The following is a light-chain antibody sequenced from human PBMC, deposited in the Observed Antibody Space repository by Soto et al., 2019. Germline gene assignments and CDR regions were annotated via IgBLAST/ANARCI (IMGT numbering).Light chain of an antibody. J-gene: IGKJ1*01. CDR3: QQYMSYS. V-gene: IGKV3-20*01. CDR1: QTIGRNY. CDR2: GAS. Sequence: EIVLTQSPGTLSLSPGEGATLSCRASQTIGRNYLAWFQQKPGQAPRLLIYGASTRATGVPDRFTGGGSGTDFTLTISRLEPEDFATYYCQQYMSYSFGQGTKVDIK.